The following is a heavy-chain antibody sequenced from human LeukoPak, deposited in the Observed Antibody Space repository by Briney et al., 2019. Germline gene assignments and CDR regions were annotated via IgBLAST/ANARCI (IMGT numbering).Heavy chain of an antibody. CDR3: ARAALSSGWKAGINY. Sequence: PGGSLRLSCAASGFTFSTYAMHWVRLAPGKGPEWVALTSYDGSNKYYADSVKGRFTVSRDNSKNTLYLQMNSLRTEDTAVYYCARAALSSGWKAGINYWGQGTLVTVSS. J-gene: IGHJ4*02. V-gene: IGHV3-30*04. CDR1: GFTFSTYA. CDR2: TSYDGSNK. D-gene: IGHD6-19*01.